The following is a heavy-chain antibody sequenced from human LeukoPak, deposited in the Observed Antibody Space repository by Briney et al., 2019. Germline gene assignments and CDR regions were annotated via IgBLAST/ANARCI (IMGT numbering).Heavy chain of an antibody. CDR1: GGSISSYY. D-gene: IGHD1-1*01. CDR2: SYHRGST. J-gene: IGHJ4*02. CDR3: ARDRELGY. Sequence: PSETLSLTCTVSGGSISSYYWSWIRQPPGKGLEWIGWSYHRGSTSYNPSLKSRVAISVDTSKNQFSLKLSFVTAADTAVYYCARDRELGYWGQGTLVTVSS. V-gene: IGHV4-59*01.